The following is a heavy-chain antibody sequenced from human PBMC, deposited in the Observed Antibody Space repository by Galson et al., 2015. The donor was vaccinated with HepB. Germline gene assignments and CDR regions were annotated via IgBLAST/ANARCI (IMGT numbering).Heavy chain of an antibody. V-gene: IGHV3-7*03. J-gene: IGHJ6*03. CDR2: INQDGSQK. D-gene: IGHD3-22*01. CDR1: EFTFSTYW. Sequence: SLRLSCAASEFTFSTYWMTWVRQAPGRGLKWVATINQDGSQKYYVDSLKGRVTITRDNTKNSLYLEMNSLRAEDTAFYYCARGRVTTIVVVNYYYYYMDVWGKGTTVTVPS. CDR3: ARGRVTTIVVVNYYYYYMDV.